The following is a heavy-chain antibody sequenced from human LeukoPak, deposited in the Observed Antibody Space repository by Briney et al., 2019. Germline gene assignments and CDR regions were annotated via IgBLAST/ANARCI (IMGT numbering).Heavy chain of an antibody. CDR2: INPNSGGT. V-gene: IGHV1-2*02. CDR1: GYTFTGYY. Sequence: ASVKVSCKASGYTFTGYYMHWVRQAPGQGLEWMGWINPNSGGTNYAQKFQGRVTMTRDTSISTAYMELSRLRSDDTAVYYCASPSHYDSSGYEGYFDYWGQGTLVTVSS. J-gene: IGHJ4*02. D-gene: IGHD3-22*01. CDR3: ASPSHYDSSGYEGYFDY.